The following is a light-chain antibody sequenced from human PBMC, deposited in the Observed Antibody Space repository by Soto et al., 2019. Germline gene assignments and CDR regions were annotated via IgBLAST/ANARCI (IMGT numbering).Light chain of an antibody. CDR2: KTF. Sequence: DIQMTQSPSTLSASVGDRVTITCRASQSISNWLAWYQQKPGKAPKLLIYKTFNLESGVPSRFSGSGSGTEFSLTFSSLQPDDFATYYCQQYQSFSHTFGGGTRVEVK. J-gene: IGKJ4*01. CDR1: QSISNW. V-gene: IGKV1-5*03. CDR3: QQYQSFSHT.